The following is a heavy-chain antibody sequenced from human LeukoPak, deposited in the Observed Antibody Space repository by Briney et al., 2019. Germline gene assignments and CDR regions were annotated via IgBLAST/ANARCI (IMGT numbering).Heavy chain of an antibody. CDR2: ISAYNGNT. CDR1: GYTFTSYG. J-gene: IGHJ4*02. Sequence: GASVKVSCKASGYTFTSYGISWVRQAPGQGLEWMGWISAYNGNTNYAQKLQGRVTMITDTSTSTAYMELRSLRSDDTAVYYCARDPFLDWGDSCFDYWGQGTLVTVSS. D-gene: IGHD3/OR15-3a*01. CDR3: ARDPFLDWGDSCFDY. V-gene: IGHV1-18*04.